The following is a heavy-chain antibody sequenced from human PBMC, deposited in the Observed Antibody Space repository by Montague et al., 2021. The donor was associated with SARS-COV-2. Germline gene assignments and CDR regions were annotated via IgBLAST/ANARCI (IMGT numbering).Heavy chain of an antibody. CDR2: ISISDGNT. J-gene: IGHJ3*02. V-gene: IGHV3-23*01. D-gene: IGHD6-13*01. Sequence: SLRLSCAASGFTFNSYAMSWVRQAPGKGLEWVSTISISDGNTYYADSVKGRFTITRDKSKNTLYLQMNSLRAEDTAVYYCAKDRQLVGDDAFDIWGQGTMVTDSS. CDR3: AKDRQLVGDDAFDI. CDR1: GFTFNSYA.